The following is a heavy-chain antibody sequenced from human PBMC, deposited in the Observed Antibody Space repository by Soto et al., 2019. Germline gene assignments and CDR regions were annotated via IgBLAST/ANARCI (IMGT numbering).Heavy chain of an antibody. CDR2: IYYSGST. V-gene: IGHV4-59*08. CDR3: SNSGPSSGWYGWRVGWFDP. CDR1: GGSISSYY. J-gene: IGHJ5*02. Sequence: ETLSLTCTVSGGSISSYYWSWIRQPPGKGLEWIGYIYYSGSTNYNPSLKSRVTISVDTSKNQFSLKLSSVTAADTAVYYCSNSGPSSGWYGWRVGWFDPWGQGTLVTVSS. D-gene: IGHD6-19*01.